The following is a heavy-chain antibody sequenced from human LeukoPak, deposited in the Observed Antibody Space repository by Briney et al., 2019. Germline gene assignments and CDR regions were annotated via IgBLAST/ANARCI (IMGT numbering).Heavy chain of an antibody. J-gene: IGHJ3*02. Sequence: PGGSLRLSCAASGFTFSSYGMHWVRQAPGKGLEWVAFIRYDGSNKYYADSVKGRFTISRDNSKNTLYLQMNSLRAEDTAVYYCALFFGVVKHDAFDIWGQGTMVTVSS. CDR3: ALFFGVVKHDAFDI. CDR2: IRYDGSNK. D-gene: IGHD3-3*01. V-gene: IGHV3-30*02. CDR1: GFTFSSYG.